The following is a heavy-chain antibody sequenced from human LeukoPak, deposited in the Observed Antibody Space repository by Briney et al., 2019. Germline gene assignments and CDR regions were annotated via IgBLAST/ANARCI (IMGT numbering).Heavy chain of an antibody. CDR1: GGSINSYY. V-gene: IGHV4-59*12. Sequence: SETLSLTCTVSGGSINSYYWSWVRQPPGKGLEWIGYIYYSGSTNYNPSLKSRVTISVDTSKNQFSLKLSSVTAADTAVYYCARDLDWKAFDTWGQGTMVTVSS. D-gene: IGHD3/OR15-3a*01. J-gene: IGHJ3*02. CDR2: IYYSGST. CDR3: ARDLDWKAFDT.